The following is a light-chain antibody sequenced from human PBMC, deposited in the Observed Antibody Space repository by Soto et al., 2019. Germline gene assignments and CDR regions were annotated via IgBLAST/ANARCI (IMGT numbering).Light chain of an antibody. V-gene: IGKV1-39*01. CDR2: AAS. CDR3: KQSFNTPRT. CDR1: QRISSY. Sequence: DIQMTQSPSSLSASVGDRVTITCRASQRISSYLNWYQQRPGKAPNLLIYAASNLQSGVQSRFSGSGSGTDFTLTIRSLQPEDFATYYCKQSFNTPRTFGQGTKVDIK. J-gene: IGKJ1*01.